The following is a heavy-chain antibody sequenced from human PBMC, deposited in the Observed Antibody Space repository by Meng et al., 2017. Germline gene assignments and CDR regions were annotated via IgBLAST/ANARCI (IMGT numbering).Heavy chain of an antibody. D-gene: IGHD3-16*01. CDR2: ISWDGGST. CDR1: GFTFDDYA. Sequence: EVQLVGSGGVVVQPGGSLRLSCAASGFTFDDYAMHWVRQAPGKGLEWVSLISWDGGSTYYADSVKGRFTISRDNSKNSLYLQMNSLRAEDTAVYYCARVLDRSGGADYWGQGTLVTVSS. J-gene: IGHJ4*02. CDR3: ARVLDRSGGADY. V-gene: IGHV3-43D*03.